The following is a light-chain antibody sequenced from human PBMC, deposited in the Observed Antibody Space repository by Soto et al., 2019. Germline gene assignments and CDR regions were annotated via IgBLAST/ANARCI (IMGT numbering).Light chain of an antibody. CDR2: GAF. CDR1: QTVRNN. J-gene: IGKJ1*01. V-gene: IGKV3-15*01. CDR3: QQYNDWPLT. Sequence: EIVLTQSPGTLSLCPGERATLSCRASQTVRNNYLAWYQQKPGQAPSLLIYGAFTRATGIPARFSGTGSGTEFTLTISSLQSEDFALYYCQQYNDWPLTFGQGTKVDIK.